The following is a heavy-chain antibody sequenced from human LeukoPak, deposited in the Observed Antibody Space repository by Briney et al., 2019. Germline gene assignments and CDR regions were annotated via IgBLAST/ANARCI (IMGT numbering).Heavy chain of an antibody. V-gene: IGHV3-74*01. CDR3: FREGGY. CDR2: INIDERIT. Sequence: GGSLRLSWAASGFSFSTQLIHWVRQAPGKGLVWVSYINIDERITGYADSVKGRFTISRDNAKNTLYLQMNSLRAENTAIYYCFREGGYWGQGTLATVSS. D-gene: IGHD3-10*01. J-gene: IGHJ4*02. CDR1: GFSFSTQL.